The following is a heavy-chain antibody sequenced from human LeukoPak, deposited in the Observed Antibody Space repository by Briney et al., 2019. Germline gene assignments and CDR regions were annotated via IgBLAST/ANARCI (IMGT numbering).Heavy chain of an antibody. CDR3: ARGITGSNNWCDP. D-gene: IGHD1-20*01. J-gene: IGHJ5*02. Sequence: GGSLRLSCAASGFTVSSTFMSWLRQAPGKGLEWVSLIYTGGTTYYADSVKGRFTISRDNSENTLYLQMNSLRAEDTAVYYCARGITGSNNWCDPWGQGTLVTVSS. CDR1: GFTVSSTF. V-gene: IGHV3-53*01. CDR2: IYTGGTT.